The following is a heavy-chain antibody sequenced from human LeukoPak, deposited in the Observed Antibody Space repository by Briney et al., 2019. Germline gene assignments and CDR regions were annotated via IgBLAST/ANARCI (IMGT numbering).Heavy chain of an antibody. CDR1: GFTVSSNY. Sequence: PGGSLRLSCAASGFTVSSNYMSWVRQAPGKGLEWVSVIYSGGRTYYADSVKGRFTISRDNSKNTLYLQMNSLRAEDTAVYYCARNRNYYDSSGYHDAFDIWGQGTMVTVSS. CDR2: IYSGGRT. J-gene: IGHJ3*02. CDR3: ARNRNYYDSSGYHDAFDI. D-gene: IGHD3-22*01. V-gene: IGHV3-66*01.